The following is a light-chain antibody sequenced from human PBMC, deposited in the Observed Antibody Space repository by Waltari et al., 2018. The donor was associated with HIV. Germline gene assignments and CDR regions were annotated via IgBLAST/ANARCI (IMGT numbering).Light chain of an antibody. V-gene: IGLV3-1*01. J-gene: IGLJ2*01. CDR3: QAWDSSTGGVV. CDR2: QDS. CDR1: KLGDKY. Sequence: SYELTQPPSVSVSPGQTASITCPGDKLGDKYACWYQQKPGQSPVLVIYQDSKRPSGIPERFSGSNAGNTATLTISGTQAMDEADYYCQAWDSSTGGVVFGGGTKLTVL.